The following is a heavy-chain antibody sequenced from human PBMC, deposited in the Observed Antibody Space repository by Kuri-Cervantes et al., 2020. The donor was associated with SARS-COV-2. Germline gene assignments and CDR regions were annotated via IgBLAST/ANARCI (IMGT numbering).Heavy chain of an antibody. J-gene: IGHJ6*02. CDR2: INHSGST. Sequence: SETLSLTCTVSGGSISSYYWSWIRQPPGKGPEWIGEINHSGSTNYNPSLKSRVTISVDTSKNQFSLKLSSVTAADTAVYYCARRYDYVWGSFLYYYYGMDVWGQGTMVTVSS. D-gene: IGHD3-16*01. V-gene: IGHV4-34*01. CDR3: ARRYDYVWGSFLYYYYGMDV. CDR1: GGSISSYY.